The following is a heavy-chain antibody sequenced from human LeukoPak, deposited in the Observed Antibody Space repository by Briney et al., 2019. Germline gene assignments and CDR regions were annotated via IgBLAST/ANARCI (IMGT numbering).Heavy chain of an antibody. CDR1: GFSFSDAW. Sequence: GGSLRLSCAASGFSFSDAWMNWVRQAPGKGLEWVSTITTSDGNTYYADSVKGRFTVSRDNSKNTLFLQMNSLRAEDTAVYYCAKDGGLWVSAHWGDSWGRGTLVTVSS. J-gene: IGHJ4*02. V-gene: IGHV3-23*01. CDR2: ITTSDGNT. D-gene: IGHD7-27*01. CDR3: AKDGGLWVSAHWGDS.